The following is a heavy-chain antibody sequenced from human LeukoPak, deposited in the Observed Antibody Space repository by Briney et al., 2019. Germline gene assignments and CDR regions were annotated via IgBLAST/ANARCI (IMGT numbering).Heavy chain of an antibody. CDR2: IYSGDST. D-gene: IGHD2-15*01. J-gene: IGHJ4*02. CDR1: GFTVSTNY. V-gene: IGHV3-53*04. CDR3: ARDLRGGNFDY. Sequence: GGSLTLSCAASGFTVSTNYMSWVRQAPGKGLEWVSVIYSGDSTYYADCVKGRFTISRHSSKNTLYLQMNSLRAEDTAVYYCARDLRGGNFDYWGQGTLVTVSS.